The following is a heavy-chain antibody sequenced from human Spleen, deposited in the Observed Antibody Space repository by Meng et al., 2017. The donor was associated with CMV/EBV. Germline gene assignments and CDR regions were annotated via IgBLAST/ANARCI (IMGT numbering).Heavy chain of an antibody. J-gene: IGHJ5*02. D-gene: IGHD6-19*01. CDR2: IYPGDSDT. CDR3: GAGAVAGHDFKT. Sequence: KVSCKGSGFSFTNYWIGWVLQMPGKGLEWMGIIYPGDSDTRYRPSFQGQVTITADKSISTAYLQWSSLKASDTAMYYCGAGAVAGHDFKTWGQGTLVTVSS. CDR1: GFSFTNYW. V-gene: IGHV5-51*01.